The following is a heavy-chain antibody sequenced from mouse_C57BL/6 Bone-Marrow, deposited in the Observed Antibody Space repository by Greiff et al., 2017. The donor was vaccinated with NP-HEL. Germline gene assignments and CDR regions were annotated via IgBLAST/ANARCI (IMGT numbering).Heavy chain of an antibody. CDR1: GFTFSSYA. V-gene: IGHV5-4*03. CDR3: ARADITTAGDFDY. J-gene: IGHJ2*01. Sequence: EVKLVESGGGLVKPGGSLKLSCAASGFTFSSYAMSWVRQTPEKRLEWVATISDGGRYTYYPDNVKGRFTISRDNAKNNLYLQMSHLKAEDTAMYYCARADITTAGDFDYWGQGTTLTVSS. CDR2: ISDGGRYT. D-gene: IGHD1-1*01.